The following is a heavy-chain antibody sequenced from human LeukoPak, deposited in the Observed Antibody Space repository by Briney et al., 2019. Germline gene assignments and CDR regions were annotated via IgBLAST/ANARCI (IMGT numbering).Heavy chain of an antibody. Sequence: GGSLRLFCAASRFTFSSYAMHWVRQAPGKGLEYVSAISSNGGSTYYANSVKGRFTISRDNSKNTLYLQMGSLRAEDMAVYYCARSHSSGHLLDHWGQGTLVTVSS. J-gene: IGHJ4*02. D-gene: IGHD3-22*01. CDR3: ARSHSSGHLLDH. CDR1: RFTFSSYA. CDR2: ISSNGGST. V-gene: IGHV3-64*01.